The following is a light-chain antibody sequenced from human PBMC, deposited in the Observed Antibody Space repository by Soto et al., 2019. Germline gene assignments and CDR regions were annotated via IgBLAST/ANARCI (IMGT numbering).Light chain of an antibody. J-gene: IGKJ1*01. CDR1: QSVRSNF. V-gene: IGKV3-20*01. CDR3: QRYDSLRT. Sequence: IVLTQSPGTLSLSPGERATLSWRASQSVRSNFLAWYQQKPGQAPRPLIYGASNRATGIPDRFSGSGSGTGFTLTITRLEPEDFAMYYCQRYDSLRTFGQGTKVDIK. CDR2: GAS.